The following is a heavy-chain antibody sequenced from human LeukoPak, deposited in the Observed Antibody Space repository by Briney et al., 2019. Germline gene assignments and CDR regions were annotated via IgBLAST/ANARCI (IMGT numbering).Heavy chain of an antibody. Sequence: GGSLTLSCAASGFTFTNYWMSWVRQAPGTGLEWVANIKQDGNEKYYVDSVRGRFTITRDNAKNSLYLQMNSLRAEDTAVYYCARVEGGEFDYWGQGTLVTVSS. D-gene: IGHD1-26*01. CDR3: ARVEGGEFDY. CDR2: IKQDGNEK. CDR1: GFTFTNYW. J-gene: IGHJ4*02. V-gene: IGHV3-7*03.